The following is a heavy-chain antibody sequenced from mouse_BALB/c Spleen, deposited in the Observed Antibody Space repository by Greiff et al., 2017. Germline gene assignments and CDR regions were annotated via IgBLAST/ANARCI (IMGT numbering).Heavy chain of an antibody. CDR2: ISDGGSYT. D-gene: IGHD2-3*01. Sequence: EVQLQESGGGLVKPGGSLKLSCAASGFTFSDYYMYWVRQTPEKRLEWVATISDGGSYTYYPDSVKGRFTISRDNAKNNLYLQMSSLKSEDTAMYYCAREGLLRSFDYWGQGTTLTVSS. CDR3: AREGLLRSFDY. J-gene: IGHJ2*01. CDR1: GFTFSDYY. V-gene: IGHV5-4*02.